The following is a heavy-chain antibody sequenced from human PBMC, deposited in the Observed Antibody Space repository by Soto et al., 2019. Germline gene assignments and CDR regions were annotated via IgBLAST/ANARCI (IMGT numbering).Heavy chain of an antibody. J-gene: IGHJ4*02. CDR3: ARHSSSWPIFDY. D-gene: IGHD6-13*01. V-gene: IGHV4-59*08. CDR2: IYYSGSS. CDR1: GGSISPYY. Sequence: SETLSLTCTVSGGSISPYYWSWIRQSPGKGLEWIGYIYYSGSSNYNPSLKSRVSISVDTSKNQFSLKLSSVTAADTAVYYCARHSSSWPIFDYWGQGTLVTVSS.